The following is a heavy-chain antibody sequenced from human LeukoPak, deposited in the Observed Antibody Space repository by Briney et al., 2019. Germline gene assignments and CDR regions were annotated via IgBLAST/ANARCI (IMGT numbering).Heavy chain of an antibody. CDR3: AGAHSSGLNMDY. V-gene: IGHV1-8*01. Sequence: ASVKVSCKASGYTFTSYDINWVRQATGQGLEWMGWMNPNTGNTGCAQKFQGRVTMTRNTSISTAYMELSSLRSEDTAVYYCAGAHSSGLNMDYWGQGTLVTVSS. CDR2: MNPNTGNT. D-gene: IGHD6-19*01. CDR1: GYTFTSYD. J-gene: IGHJ4*02.